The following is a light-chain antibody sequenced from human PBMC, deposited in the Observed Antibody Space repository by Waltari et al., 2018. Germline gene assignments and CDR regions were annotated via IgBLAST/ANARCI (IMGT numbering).Light chain of an antibody. CDR2: AAS. Sequence: EIVMTQSPATLSVSPGERATLSCRASQSVSSNVAWYQQKRGQAPRLLIYAASTRAPGIPARFSGSGSGTEFTLTISSLQSEDVAVYYCHQYSTTPWTFGQGTKVEI. V-gene: IGKV3-15*01. CDR3: HQYSTTPWT. J-gene: IGKJ1*01. CDR1: QSVSSN.